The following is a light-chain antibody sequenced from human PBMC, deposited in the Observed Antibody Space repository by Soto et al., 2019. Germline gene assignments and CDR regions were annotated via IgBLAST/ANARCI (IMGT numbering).Light chain of an antibody. Sequence: EIVMTQSPATLSVSPGGRATLSCRASQSISDTLAWYQQKPGQAPRLLIYGASARATGFPARFSGSGSGTDFTLTISSLQSEDFAVYYCQQYNNWPWTFSQGTKVEIK. V-gene: IGKV3-15*01. CDR2: GAS. CDR3: QQYNNWPWT. J-gene: IGKJ1*01. CDR1: QSISDT.